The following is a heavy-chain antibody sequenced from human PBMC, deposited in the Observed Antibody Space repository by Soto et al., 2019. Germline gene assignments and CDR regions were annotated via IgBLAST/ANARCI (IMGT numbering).Heavy chain of an antibody. J-gene: IGHJ6*03. V-gene: IGHV3-30*18. D-gene: IGHD3-9*01. CDR1: GFSFRNCG. Sequence: QVQLVESGGGVVQPGRSLRLSCAASGFSFRNCGMHWVRQAPGKGLEWVAIISYDGTNRFYADSVKGRFTISRDNSKNTLTLQMNSPRAEDTAVYYCAKAGLRHFDWLPYYYMDVWGKGTTVTVSS. CDR2: ISYDGTNR. CDR3: AKAGLRHFDWLPYYYMDV.